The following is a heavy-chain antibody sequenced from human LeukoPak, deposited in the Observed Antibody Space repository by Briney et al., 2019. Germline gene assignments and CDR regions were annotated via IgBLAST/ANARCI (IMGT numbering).Heavy chain of an antibody. V-gene: IGHV3-33*06. CDR1: GFTFSSYG. D-gene: IGHD6-13*01. CDR3: AKASTIAAGGGVDY. Sequence: GGSLRLSCAASGFTFSSYGMHWVRQAPGKGLEWVAVIWYDGSNKYYADSVKGRFTISSDNYKNTMYLQMNSLRAEDTAVYYCAKASTIAAGGGVDYWGQGTLVTVSS. J-gene: IGHJ4*02. CDR2: IWYDGSNK.